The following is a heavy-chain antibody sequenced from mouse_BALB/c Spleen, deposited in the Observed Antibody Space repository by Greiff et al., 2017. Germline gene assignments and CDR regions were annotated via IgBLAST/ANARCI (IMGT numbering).Heavy chain of an antibody. Sequence: EVQVVESGGDLVKPGGSLKLSCAASGFTFSSYGMSWVRQTPDKRLEWVATISSGGSYTYYPDSVKGRFTISRDNAKNTLYLQMSSLKSEDTAMYYCARQDYGNYVGAMDYWGQGTSVTVSS. D-gene: IGHD2-1*01. CDR3: ARQDYGNYVGAMDY. V-gene: IGHV5-6*01. CDR2: ISSGGSYT. CDR1: GFTFSSYG. J-gene: IGHJ4*01.